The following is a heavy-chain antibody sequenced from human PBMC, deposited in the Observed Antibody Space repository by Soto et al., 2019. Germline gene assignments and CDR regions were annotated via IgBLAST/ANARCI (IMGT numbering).Heavy chain of an antibody. V-gene: IGHV6-1*01. CDR3: ARRGIAVAGSKNNRFDH. D-gene: IGHD6-19*01. CDR2: TYYRSKWYN. Sequence: SQTLSLTCAISGDSVSSNRAAWNWIRQSPSRGLEWLGRTYYRSKWYNEYAVSVKSRIIINADTSMNQFSLQLNSVTPEDTAVYYCARRGIAVAGSKNNRFDHWGQGILVTVPS. J-gene: IGHJ5*02. CDR1: GDSVSSNRAA.